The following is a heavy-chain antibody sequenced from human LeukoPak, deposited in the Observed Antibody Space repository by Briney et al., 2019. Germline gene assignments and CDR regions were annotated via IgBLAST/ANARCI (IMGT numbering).Heavy chain of an antibody. CDR3: ARGGLLHYFDY. CDR2: INTDGSIT. V-gene: IGHV3-74*01. CDR1: GFTFSSYW. J-gene: IGHJ4*02. D-gene: IGHD2-15*01. Sequence: GGSLRLSCAVSGFTFSSYWMYWVRQAPGKGPVWVSRINTDGSITTYADSVKGRFTISRDNAKNTLYLQMNSLRAEDTAVYYCARGGLLHYFDYWGQGTLVTVSS.